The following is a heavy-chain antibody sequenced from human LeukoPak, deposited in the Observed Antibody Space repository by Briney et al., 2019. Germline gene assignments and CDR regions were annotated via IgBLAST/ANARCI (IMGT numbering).Heavy chain of an antibody. Sequence: GGSLRLSCAASGFTFSSYAMSWVRQAPGKGLEWVSAISGSGGSTYYADSVKGRFTISRDNSKNTLYLQMNSLRAEDTAVYYCAKEMEGYCSSTSCQTFDYWCQGTLVTVSS. CDR3: AKEMEGYCSSTSCQTFDY. CDR1: GFTFSSYA. D-gene: IGHD2-2*01. CDR2: ISGSGGST. V-gene: IGHV3-23*01. J-gene: IGHJ4*02.